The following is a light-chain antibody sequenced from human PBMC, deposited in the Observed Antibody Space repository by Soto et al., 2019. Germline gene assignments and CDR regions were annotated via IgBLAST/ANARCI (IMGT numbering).Light chain of an antibody. CDR2: STS. CDR1: QSIATPY. V-gene: IGKV3-20*01. J-gene: IGKJ5*01. Sequence: EVVLTQSPGTLSLSPGDRVTLSCKASQSIATPYLAWYQQTFGQAPRLLISSTSKRAPDIPERFSGAGSGTDFTLTISRLEYEESRVYHSQQYTSLPITFGQGTRLVI. CDR3: QQYTSLPIT.